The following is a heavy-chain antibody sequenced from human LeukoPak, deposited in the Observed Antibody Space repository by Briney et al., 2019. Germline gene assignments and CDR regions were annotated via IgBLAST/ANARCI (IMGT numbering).Heavy chain of an antibody. Sequence: GGSLKLSCAASGLTFSSSWMTWVRQTPGKGLEWVANIKEDGSEKYYVDSVKGRFTISRDNAKNSLYLQMNSLRAEVTALYYCATDVGADWGQGTLVTVSS. CDR2: IKEDGSEK. J-gene: IGHJ4*02. V-gene: IGHV3-7*01. CDR3: ATDVGAD. CDR1: GLTFSSSW.